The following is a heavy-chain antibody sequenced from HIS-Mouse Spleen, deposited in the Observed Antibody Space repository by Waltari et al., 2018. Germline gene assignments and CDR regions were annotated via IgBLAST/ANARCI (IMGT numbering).Heavy chain of an antibody. J-gene: IGHJ6*02. Sequence: GGGLVKPGGSLRLSCAASGFTFSDYYMSWIRQAPGKGLEWVSYISSSGSTIYYADSVKGRFTISRDNAKNSLYLQMNSLRAEDTAVYYCARDTTTGDYYYYGMDVWGQGTTVTVSS. D-gene: IGHD1-1*01. V-gene: IGHV3-11*01. CDR2: ISSSGSTI. CDR3: ARDTTTGDYYYYGMDV. CDR1: GFTFSDYY.